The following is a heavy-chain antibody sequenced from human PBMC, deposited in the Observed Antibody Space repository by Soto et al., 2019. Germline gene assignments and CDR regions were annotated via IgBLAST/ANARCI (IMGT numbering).Heavy chain of an antibody. Sequence: QVQLQESGPRLVRPSETLSLTCTVSGVSIDNFFWSWIRQSPGKGLEWIGYVSRGGTAAYMSEGETTHYTHSLESRATISLDLPKNQFSLKLTSVTAADTAVYYCARDRGGITVASKPLGEWFDPWGQGTLVTVSS. CDR1: GVSIDNFF. J-gene: IGHJ5*02. CDR3: ARDRGGITVASKPLGEWFDP. CDR2: VSRGGTAAYMSEGETT. V-gene: IGHV4-59*01. D-gene: IGHD5-12*01.